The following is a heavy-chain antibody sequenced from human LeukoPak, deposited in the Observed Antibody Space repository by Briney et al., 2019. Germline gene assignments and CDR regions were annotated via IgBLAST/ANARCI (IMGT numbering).Heavy chain of an antibody. CDR2: IYYSGST. CDR3: ARVVGAPDY. D-gene: IGHD1-26*01. J-gene: IGHJ4*02. CDR1: GGSIGSGGYY. Sequence: PSETLSLTCTVSGGSIGSGGYYWSWLRQHPGKGLEWIGYIYYSGSTYYNPSLKSRVTISVDTSKNQFSLKLSSVTAADTAVYYCARVVGAPDYWGQGTLVTVSS. V-gene: IGHV4-31*03.